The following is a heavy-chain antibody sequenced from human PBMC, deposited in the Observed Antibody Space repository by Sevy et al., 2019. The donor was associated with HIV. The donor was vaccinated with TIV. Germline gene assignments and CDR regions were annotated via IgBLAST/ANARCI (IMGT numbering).Heavy chain of an antibody. J-gene: IGHJ6*02. V-gene: IGHV3-9*01. CDR1: GFTFDDYA. Sequence: GGSLRLSCAASGFTFDDYAMHWVRQAPGKGLEWVSGISWNSGSIGYADSVKGRFTISRDNAKNSLYLQMNSLRAKDTALYYCAKGGVTLQGRYYGMDVWGQGTTVTVSS. CDR3: AKGGVTLQGRYYGMDV. CDR2: ISWNSGSI. D-gene: IGHD3-16*01.